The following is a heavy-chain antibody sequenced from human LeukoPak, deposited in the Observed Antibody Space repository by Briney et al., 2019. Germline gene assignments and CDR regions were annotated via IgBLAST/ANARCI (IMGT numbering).Heavy chain of an antibody. CDR3: ARGYCSGGSCYGGDY. D-gene: IGHD2-15*01. CDR1: GFIFSNYS. CDR2: ISSSGTTI. V-gene: IGHV3-48*04. J-gene: IGHJ4*02. Sequence: GGSLRLSCAASGFIFSNYSMNWVRQAPGNGLEWVSYISSSGTTIYYAERRFTISRDNAKNSLYLLMNSLRAEDTAIYYCARGYCSGGSCYGGDYWGQGTLVTVSS.